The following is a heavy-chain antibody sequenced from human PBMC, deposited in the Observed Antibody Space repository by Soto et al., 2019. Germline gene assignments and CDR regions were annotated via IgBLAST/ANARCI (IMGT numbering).Heavy chain of an antibody. CDR1: GGTFSSYA. J-gene: IGHJ5*02. CDR2: IIPIFGTA. D-gene: IGHD2-15*01. Sequence: SVKVSCKASGGTFSSYAISWVRQAPGQGLEWMGGIIPIFGTANYAQKFQGRVTITADESTSTAYMELSSLRSEDTAVYYCASGYCSGGSCYPLGFDPWGQGTLVT. CDR3: ASGYCSGGSCYPLGFDP. V-gene: IGHV1-69*13.